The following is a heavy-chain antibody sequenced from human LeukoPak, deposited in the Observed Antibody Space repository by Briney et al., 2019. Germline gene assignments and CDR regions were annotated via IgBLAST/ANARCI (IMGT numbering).Heavy chain of an antibody. CDR2: ISSYNGNT. J-gene: IGHJ3*02. CDR1: GYTFTSYG. D-gene: IGHD6-19*01. CDR3: ARRAAVARRDAFDI. Sequence: ASVKVSCKASGYTFTSYGISWVRQAPGQGLEWMGWISSYNGNTNYAQKLQGRVTMSTDTSTGTAYMELRSLRSDDTAVHYCARRAAVARRDAFDIWGQGTMVTVSS. V-gene: IGHV1-18*01.